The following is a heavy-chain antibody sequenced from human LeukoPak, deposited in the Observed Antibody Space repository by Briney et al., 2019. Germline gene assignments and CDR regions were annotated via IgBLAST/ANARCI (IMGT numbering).Heavy chain of an antibody. J-gene: IGHJ6*03. V-gene: IGHV1-18*01. CDR2: ISGYNGNT. CDR3: ARQSGAAHAYYMDV. CDR1: GYIFTNFG. Sequence: ASVKVSCKASGYIFTNFGISWVRQARGQGLEWMGWISGYNGNTNYAQKLQGRVTMTTDTSTSTAYMELRSLRSDDTAVYYCARQSGAAHAYYMDVWGKGTTVTVSS. D-gene: IGHD6-13*01.